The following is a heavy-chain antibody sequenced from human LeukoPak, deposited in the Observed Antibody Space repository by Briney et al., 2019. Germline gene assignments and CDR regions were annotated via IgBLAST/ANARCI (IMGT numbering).Heavy chain of an antibody. Sequence: SETLSLTCTVSGGSISSSSYYWGWIRQPPGKGLEWIGSIYYSGSTYYNPSLKSRVTISVHTSKNQFSLKLSSVTAADTAVYYCARPRGYCSSTSCYDHWFDPWGQGTLVTVSS. J-gene: IGHJ5*02. CDR2: IYYSGST. V-gene: IGHV4-39*01. CDR1: GGSISSSSYY. D-gene: IGHD2-2*01. CDR3: ARPRGYCSSTSCYDHWFDP.